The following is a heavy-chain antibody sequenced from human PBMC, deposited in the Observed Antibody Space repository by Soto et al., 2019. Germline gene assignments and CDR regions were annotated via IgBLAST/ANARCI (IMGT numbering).Heavy chain of an antibody. J-gene: IGHJ3*02. CDR3: ASLSDAFDI. V-gene: IGHV3-33*01. Sequence: QVQLVESWGGVVQPGRSRSLSCAASGFTFSTYVMHWVRQAPGKGLEWAAVIWYDGSNKYYADSVKGRFTISRDNSKNTLYLQMNSLRAEDTAVYYCASLSDAFDIWGQGTMVTVSS. CDR1: GFTFSTYV. CDR2: IWYDGSNK.